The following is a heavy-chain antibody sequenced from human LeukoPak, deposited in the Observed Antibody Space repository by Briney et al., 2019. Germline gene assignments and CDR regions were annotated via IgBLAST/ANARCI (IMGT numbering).Heavy chain of an antibody. V-gene: IGHV6-1*01. D-gene: IGHD6-13*01. J-gene: IGHJ6*02. Sequence: SQTLSLTCAISGDSVSSNSAAWNWIRQSPSRGLEWLGRTYYRSKWYNDYAVSVKSRITINPDTSKNQFSLQLNSVTSEDTAVYYCARALFRYSSRGELSYYYYGMDVWGQGTTVTVSS. CDR1: GDSVSSNSAA. CDR3: ARALFRYSSRGELSYYYYGMDV. CDR2: TYYRSKWYN.